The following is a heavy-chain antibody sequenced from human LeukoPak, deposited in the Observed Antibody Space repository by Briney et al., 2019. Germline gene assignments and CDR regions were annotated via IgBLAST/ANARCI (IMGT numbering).Heavy chain of an antibody. J-gene: IGHJ4*02. CDR1: GYTFTSYD. CDR3: ARSTSYYYDSSGYRLDY. CDR2: MNPNSGNT. V-gene: IGHV1-8*01. D-gene: IGHD3-22*01. Sequence: ASVKVSCKASGYTFTSYDINWVRQATGQGLEWMGWMNPNSGNTGYAQKFQGRVTMTRNTSISTAYMELSSLRSEDTAVYYCARSTSYYYDSSGYRLDYWGQGTLVTVFS.